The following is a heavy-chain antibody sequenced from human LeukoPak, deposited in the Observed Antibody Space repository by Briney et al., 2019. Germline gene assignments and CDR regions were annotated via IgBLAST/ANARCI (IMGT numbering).Heavy chain of an antibody. CDR3: AQQPEDYNYFAMDV. J-gene: IGHJ6*02. V-gene: IGHV1-46*01. Sequence: ASVKVSCKASGYTFSGHYLHWVRQAPGQGLEWMGIMNPSRGIITYAQKFQGRVTMTTDTSTTTVYMELSSLRSEDTAIYYCAQQPEDYNYFAMDVWGQGTTVTVSS. D-gene: IGHD6-13*01. CDR2: MNPSRGII. CDR1: GYTFSGHY.